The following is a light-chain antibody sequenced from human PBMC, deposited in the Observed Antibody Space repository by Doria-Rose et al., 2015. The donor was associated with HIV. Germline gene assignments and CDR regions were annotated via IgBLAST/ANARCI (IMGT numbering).Light chain of an antibody. CDR2: AAS. CDR3: QQYKSYPIT. J-gene: IGKJ5*01. Sequence: TTYLALFQQKPGKAPKSLISAASSLQSGVPSKFRGSGSETDFTLTITSLQPEDFATYYCQQYKSYPITFGQGTRLEIK. CDR1: TTY. V-gene: IGKV1-16*02.